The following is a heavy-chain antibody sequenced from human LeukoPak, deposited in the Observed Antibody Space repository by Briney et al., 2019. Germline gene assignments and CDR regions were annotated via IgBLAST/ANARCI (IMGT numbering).Heavy chain of an antibody. CDR3: ARDRHSSVDY. Sequence: PGGSLRLSCAASGFTFSSYSMNWVRQAPGKGLEWVSSISSSSSYIYYADSVKGRFTISRDNAKNSLYLQMNSLGAEDTAVYYCARDRHSSVDYWGQGTLVTVSS. CDR1: GFTFSSYS. CDR2: ISSSSSYI. D-gene: IGHD3-22*01. J-gene: IGHJ4*02. V-gene: IGHV3-21*01.